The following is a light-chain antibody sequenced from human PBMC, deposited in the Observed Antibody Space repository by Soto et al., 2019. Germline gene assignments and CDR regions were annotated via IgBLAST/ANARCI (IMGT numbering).Light chain of an antibody. CDR3: QQYNSYSPTWT. CDR1: HSISSW. Sequence: DIQMTQSPSALSASVGDRVTITCRASHSISSWLAWYQQKPGKAPKLLIYDASSLESGVPSRFSGSGSGTEFTLTISSLQPDDFATYYCQQYNSYSPTWTFGQGTKVDIK. V-gene: IGKV1-5*01. J-gene: IGKJ1*01. CDR2: DAS.